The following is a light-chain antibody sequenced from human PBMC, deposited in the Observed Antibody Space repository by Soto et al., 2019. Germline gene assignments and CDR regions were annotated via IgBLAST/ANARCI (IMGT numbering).Light chain of an antibody. CDR3: QQYNNWPLT. CDR2: RAS. Sequence: DIEMTQSPATLSVSPGERATLSCRASQSVFSDLAWYQQKPGQAPTLLIYRASTRATAIPARFSGSGSGTEFTLTISSLQSEDFAVYYCQQYNNWPLTFGGGTKVEIK. V-gene: IGKV3-15*01. J-gene: IGKJ4*01. CDR1: QSVFSD.